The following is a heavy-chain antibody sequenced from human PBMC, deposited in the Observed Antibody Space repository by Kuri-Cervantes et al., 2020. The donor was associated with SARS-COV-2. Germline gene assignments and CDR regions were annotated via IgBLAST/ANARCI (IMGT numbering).Heavy chain of an antibody. CDR2: MNPNSGNT. Sequence: ASVKVSCKASGYTFTSYDINWVRQATGQGLEWMGWMNPNSGNTGYAQKFQGRVTMTRNTSISTAYMELSSLRSDDTAVYYCARVPVYYYDTSGGEYFDYWGQGTLVTVSS. J-gene: IGHJ4*02. D-gene: IGHD3-22*01. CDR3: ARVPVYYYDTSGGEYFDY. V-gene: IGHV1-8*01. CDR1: GYTFTSYD.